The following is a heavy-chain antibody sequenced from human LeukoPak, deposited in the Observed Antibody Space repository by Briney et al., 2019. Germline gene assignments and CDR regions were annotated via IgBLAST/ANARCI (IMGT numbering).Heavy chain of an antibody. Sequence: GGSLRLSCAASGFTVSSHYMSWVRQAPGKGLEWVSLIYGGGTTYYADSVKGRFTISSDNSKNTLYLQMNSLRAEDTAVYYCARGMGSSWHYFDYWGQGTLVTVSS. CDR2: IYGGGTT. D-gene: IGHD6-13*01. CDR3: ARGMGSSWHYFDY. V-gene: IGHV3-53*01. CDR1: GFTVSSHY. J-gene: IGHJ4*02.